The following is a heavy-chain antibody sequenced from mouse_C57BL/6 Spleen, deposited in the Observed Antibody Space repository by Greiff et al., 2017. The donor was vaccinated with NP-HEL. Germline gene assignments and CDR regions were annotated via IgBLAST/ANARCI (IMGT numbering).Heavy chain of an antibody. D-gene: IGHD2-3*01. V-gene: IGHV1-22*01. CDR3: ARNDGYYRGFDV. J-gene: IGHJ1*03. CDR1: GYTFTDYN. Sequence: VQLQQSGPELVKPGASVKMSCKASGYTFTDYNMHWVKQSHGKSLEWIGYINPNNGGTSYNQKFKGKATLTVNKASSTAYMELRSLTSEDSAVYYCARNDGYYRGFDVWGTGTTVTVSS. CDR2: INPNNGGT.